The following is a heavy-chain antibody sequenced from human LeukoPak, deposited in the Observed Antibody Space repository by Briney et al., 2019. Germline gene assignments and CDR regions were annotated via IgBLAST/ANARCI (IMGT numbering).Heavy chain of an antibody. J-gene: IGHJ4*02. V-gene: IGHV4-59*01. D-gene: IGHD2-15*01. CDR1: GGSISTYY. CDR3: ARAGSVVVALYYFDY. CDR2: IYYSGST. Sequence: SETLSLTCTVSGGSISTYYWSWIRQPPGKGLEWIGYIYYSGSTNYNPSLKSRVTISVDTSKNQFSLKLSSVTAADTAVYYCARAGSVVVALYYFDYWGQGTLVTVSS.